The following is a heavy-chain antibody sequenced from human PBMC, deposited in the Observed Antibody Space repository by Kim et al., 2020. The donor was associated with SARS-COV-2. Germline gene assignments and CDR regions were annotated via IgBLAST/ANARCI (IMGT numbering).Heavy chain of an antibody. Sequence: SETLSLTCTVSGGSISSSSYYWGWIRQPPGKGLEWMGSIYYSGSTYYNPSLKSRVTISVDTSKNQFSLKLSSVTAADTAVYYCARLRWELLCDYWGQGTL. J-gene: IGHJ4*02. D-gene: IGHD1-26*01. V-gene: IGHV4-39*01. CDR1: GGSISSSSYY. CDR2: IYYSGST. CDR3: ARLRWELLCDY.